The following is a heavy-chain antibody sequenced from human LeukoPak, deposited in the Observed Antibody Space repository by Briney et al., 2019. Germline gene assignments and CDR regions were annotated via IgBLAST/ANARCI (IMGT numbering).Heavy chain of an antibody. Sequence: SETLSLTCTVSSASVSSTVSSSSYYWGWIRQPQGKGLEWIGIIYYSGNTYYSPSLKSRVTISADTSKNQFSLKLSSVTAADTAVYYCARTAYSNYVIDYWGQGTLVTVSS. J-gene: IGHJ4*02. CDR1: SASVSSTVSSSSYY. CDR2: IYYSGNT. V-gene: IGHV4-39*01. D-gene: IGHD4-11*01. CDR3: ARTAYSNYVIDY.